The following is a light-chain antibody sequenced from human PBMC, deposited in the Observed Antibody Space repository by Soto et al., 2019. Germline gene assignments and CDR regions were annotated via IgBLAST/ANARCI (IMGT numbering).Light chain of an antibody. V-gene: IGKV3-11*01. CDR1: QSISSY. CDR3: QQHYIRYT. J-gene: IGKJ2*01. CDR2: DAS. Sequence: EIVLTQSPATLSLSPGERATLSCRASQSISSYLAWYQQKPGQAPRLLIYDASSRATGIPARFSGSGSGTDFTLTISSVESEDSAAYYCQQHYIRYTFGQGTKLEIK.